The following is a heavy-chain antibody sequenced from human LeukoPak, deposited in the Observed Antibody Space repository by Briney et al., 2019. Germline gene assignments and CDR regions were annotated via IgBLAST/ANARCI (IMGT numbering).Heavy chain of an antibody. CDR2: INQDGREQ. CDR1: GFTLGDYW. V-gene: IGHV3-7*04. CDR3: TGGALDY. J-gene: IGHJ4*02. Sequence: GGSLSLSCPASGFTLGDYWMSWVGQAPGQGLEWVAKINQDGREQHFVDSVKGRFTISRDNAKNSLFLQMDSLRAEDTAVYYCTGGALDYWGQGALVTVSS.